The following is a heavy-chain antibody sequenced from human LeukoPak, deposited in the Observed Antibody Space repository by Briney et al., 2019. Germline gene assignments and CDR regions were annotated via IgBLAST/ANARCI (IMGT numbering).Heavy chain of an antibody. J-gene: IGHJ4*02. CDR1: GGSFSGYY. V-gene: IGHV4-34*01. CDR3: ARAFSYYDSSGYYVD. CDR2: SNHSGST. Sequence: SETLSLTCAVYGGSFSGYYWSWIRQPPGKGLEWIGESNHSGSTNYNPSLKSRVTISVDTSKNQFSLKLSSVTAADTAVYYCARAFSYYDSSGYYVDWGQGTLVTVSS. D-gene: IGHD3-22*01.